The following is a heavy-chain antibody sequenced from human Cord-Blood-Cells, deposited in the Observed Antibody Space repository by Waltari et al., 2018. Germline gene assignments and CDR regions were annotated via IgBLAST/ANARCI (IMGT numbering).Heavy chain of an antibody. Sequence: EVQLVESGGGLIQPGGSLRLSCAASGFTVSSNYMSWVRQAPGRGRELVSVIYSGGSTYYADSVKGRFTISIDNSKNTLYLQMNSLRAEDTAVYYCATGPRGYFDYWGQGTLVTVSS. J-gene: IGHJ4*02. CDR1: GFTVSSNY. D-gene: IGHD5-12*01. CDR3: ATGPRGYFDY. V-gene: IGHV3-53*01. CDR2: IYSGGST.